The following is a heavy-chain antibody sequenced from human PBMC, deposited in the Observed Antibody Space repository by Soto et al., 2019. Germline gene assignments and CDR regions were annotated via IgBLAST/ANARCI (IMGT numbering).Heavy chain of an antibody. CDR1: GYTFTGYY. CDR2: INPNSGGT. Sequence: ASVKVCCKASGYTFTGYYMHWVRQANGQGLEWMGWINPNSGGTNYAQKFQGWVTMTRDTSISTAYMELSRLRSDDTAVYYCARGYSRVWELSFSDYGMDVWGQGTTVTVSS. D-gene: IGHD1-26*01. CDR3: ARGYSRVWELSFSDYGMDV. V-gene: IGHV1-2*04. J-gene: IGHJ6*02.